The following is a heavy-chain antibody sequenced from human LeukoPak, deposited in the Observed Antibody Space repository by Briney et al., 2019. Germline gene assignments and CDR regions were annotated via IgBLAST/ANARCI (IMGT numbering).Heavy chain of an antibody. CDR3: ARAIWSGYYRLYYYYYYGMDV. D-gene: IGHD3-3*01. Sequence: ASVKVSCKASGYTFTGYYMHWVRQAPGQGLEWMGRINPNSGNTGYAQKFQGRVTMTRNTSISTAYMELSSLRSEDTAVYYCARAIWSGYYRLYYYYYYGMDVWGQGTTVTVSS. J-gene: IGHJ6*02. CDR1: GYTFTGYY. V-gene: IGHV1-8*02. CDR2: INPNSGNT.